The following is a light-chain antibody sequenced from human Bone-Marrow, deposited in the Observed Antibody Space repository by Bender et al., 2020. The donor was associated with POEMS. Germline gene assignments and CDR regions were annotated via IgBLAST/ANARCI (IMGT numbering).Light chain of an antibody. Sequence: QSVLTQPPSASGTPGQRVTISCSGGSSNIGAHAVNRYQHLPGPAPKLLNYPSHRRPSGVPDRFSDSRSGPSASLAFSGSQSEDEADDFCAVWHDSLNGWVFGGVSKLAVL. CDR2: PSH. V-gene: IGLV1-44*01. J-gene: IGLJ3*02. CDR1: SSNIGAHA. CDR3: AVWHDSLNGWV.